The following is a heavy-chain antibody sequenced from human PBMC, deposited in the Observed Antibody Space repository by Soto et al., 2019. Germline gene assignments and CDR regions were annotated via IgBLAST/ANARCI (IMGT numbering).Heavy chain of an antibody. Sequence: GFLSLSWAAAGLTFSSYGMDWVRQAPGRGLEWVAVIWYDGSNKYYADSVKGRFTISRDNSKNTLYLQMNSLRAEDTAVYYCAREGSPYYYDSSGYWGPLPLYYYYGMDVWGQGTTVTVSS. J-gene: IGHJ6*02. D-gene: IGHD3-22*01. V-gene: IGHV3-33*01. CDR2: IWYDGSNK. CDR1: GLTFSSYG. CDR3: AREGSPYYYDSSGYWGPLPLYYYYGMDV.